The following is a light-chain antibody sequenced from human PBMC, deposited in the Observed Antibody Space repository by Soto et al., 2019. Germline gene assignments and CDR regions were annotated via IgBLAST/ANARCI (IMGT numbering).Light chain of an antibody. V-gene: IGKV3-20*01. J-gene: IGKJ5*01. Sequence: EIVLTQSPGTLSLSPGERATLSCRASQSVSSSYLAWYQQKPGQAPRLLIYGASSRATGIPDRFSGSGSGTDFTLTISRLEPEDFAVYYCQQYGSSPRLFGQGTRLEIK. CDR2: GAS. CDR3: QQYGSSPRL. CDR1: QSVSSSY.